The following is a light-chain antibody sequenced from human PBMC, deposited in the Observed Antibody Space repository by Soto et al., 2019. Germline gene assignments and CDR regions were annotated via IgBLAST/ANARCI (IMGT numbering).Light chain of an antibody. V-gene: IGKV3-11*01. CDR2: DAS. CDR1: QSVSSS. Sequence: ELVLTQSPATLSLSPGERATLSCRASQSVSSSLAWYQQKPGQAPRLLIYDASNRASGIPARFSGRGSGTDFTLTISSLEPEDFAVYYCQQRSNWPRLTFGGGTKVEIK. CDR3: QQRSNWPRLT. J-gene: IGKJ4*01.